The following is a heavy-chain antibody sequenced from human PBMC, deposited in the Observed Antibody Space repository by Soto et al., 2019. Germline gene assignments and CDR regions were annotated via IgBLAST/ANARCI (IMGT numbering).Heavy chain of an antibody. D-gene: IGHD2-15*01. Sequence: ASVKVSCKASGGTFSTSSINWVRQAPGQGLEWMGWMNPNSGNTGYAQKFQGRVTMTRNTSISTAYMELSSLRSEDTAVYYCARGGGGIRKRLNWFDPWGQGTLVTVSS. CDR3: ARGGGGIRKRLNWFDP. CDR2: MNPNSGNT. CDR1: GGTFSTSS. J-gene: IGHJ5*02. V-gene: IGHV1-8*02.